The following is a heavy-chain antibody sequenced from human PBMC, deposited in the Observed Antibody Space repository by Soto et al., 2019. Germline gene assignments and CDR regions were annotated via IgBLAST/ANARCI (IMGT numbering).Heavy chain of an antibody. D-gene: IGHD3-22*01. CDR3: AKSYYYDSSGYFDAFDI. CDR2: ISGSGGST. Sequence: EVQLLESGGGLVQPGGSLRLSCAASGFTFSSYAMSWVRQAPGKGLEWVSAISGSGGSTYYADSVKGRFTISRDNSKNTLYLQMNRLRAEDTAVYYCAKSYYYDSSGYFDAFDIWGQGTMVTVSS. V-gene: IGHV3-23*01. CDR1: GFTFSSYA. J-gene: IGHJ3*02.